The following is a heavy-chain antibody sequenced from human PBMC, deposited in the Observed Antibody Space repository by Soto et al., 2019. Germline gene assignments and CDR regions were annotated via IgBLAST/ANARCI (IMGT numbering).Heavy chain of an antibody. J-gene: IGHJ5*02. CDR2: ISAYNGNT. CDR3: ARDPGYCSSTSCFSNWFDP. V-gene: IGHV1-18*01. D-gene: IGHD2-2*01. Sequence: GASVKVSCKASGYTFTSYGISWVRQAPGQGLEWMGWISAYNGNTNYAQKLQGRATMTTDTSTSTAYMELRSLRSDDTAVYYCARDPGYCSSTSCFSNWFDPWGQGTLVTVSS. CDR1: GYTFTSYG.